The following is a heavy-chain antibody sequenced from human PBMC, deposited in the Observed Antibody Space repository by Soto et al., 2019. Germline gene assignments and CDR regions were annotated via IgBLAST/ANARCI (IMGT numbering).Heavy chain of an antibody. CDR1: GGSIIRGDYY. Sequence: SETLSLTCTVSGGSIIRGDYYLSWIRQPPGKGLEWIGYIYYSGSTYYNPSLKSRVTISVDTSKNQFSLKLSSVTAADTAVYYCARVMITFGGVIEDYYYGMDVWGQGTTVTVSS. V-gene: IGHV4-30-4*01. J-gene: IGHJ6*02. D-gene: IGHD3-16*02. CDR3: ARVMITFGGVIEDYYYGMDV. CDR2: IYYSGST.